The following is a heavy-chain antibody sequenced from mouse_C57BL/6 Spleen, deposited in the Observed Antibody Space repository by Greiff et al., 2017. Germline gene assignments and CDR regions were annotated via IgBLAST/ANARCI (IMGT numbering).Heavy chain of an antibody. Sequence: QVQLQQSGAELVRPGASVTLSCKASGYTFTDYEMHWVKQTPVHGLEWIGAIDPETGGTAYNQKFKGKAILTADKSSSTAYMELRSLTSEDSAVYYCTRGTYGNYEDYWGQGTTLTVCS. CDR2: IDPETGGT. D-gene: IGHD2-1*01. CDR3: TRGTYGNYEDY. V-gene: IGHV1-15*01. J-gene: IGHJ2*01. CDR1: GYTFTDYE.